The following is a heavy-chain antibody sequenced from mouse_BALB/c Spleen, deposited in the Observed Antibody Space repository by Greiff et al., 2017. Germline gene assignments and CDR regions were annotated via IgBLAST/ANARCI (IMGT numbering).Heavy chain of an antibody. CDR1: GYTFTSYT. CDR2: INPSSGYT. Sequence: VQGVESGAELARPGASVKMSCKASGYTFTSYTMHWVKQRPGQGLEWIGYINPSSGYTNYNQKFKDKATLTADKSSSTAYMQLSSLTSEDSAVYYCARYLTMDYWGQGTSVTVSS. CDR3: ARYLTMDY. D-gene: IGHD5-1*01. J-gene: IGHJ4*01. V-gene: IGHV1-4*01.